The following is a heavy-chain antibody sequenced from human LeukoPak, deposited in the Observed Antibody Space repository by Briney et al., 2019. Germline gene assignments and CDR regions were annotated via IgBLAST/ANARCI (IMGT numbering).Heavy chain of an antibody. CDR1: GFTFSGYE. J-gene: IGHJ4*02. D-gene: IGHD3-22*01. CDR3: ARESDGGGYRFDY. CDR2: ISSSGDRTL. V-gene: IGHV3-48*03. Sequence: GGSLRLSCAASGFTFSGYEMIWVRQAPGQGLEWLSYISSSGDRTLYYAGSVKGRFTVYRDNARNSLFLQMNALTTEDTAIYYCARESDGGGYRFDYWGQGALVTVSS.